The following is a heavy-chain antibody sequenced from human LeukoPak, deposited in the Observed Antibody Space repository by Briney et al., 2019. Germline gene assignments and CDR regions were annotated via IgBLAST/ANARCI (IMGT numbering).Heavy chain of an antibody. CDR2: IYYSGST. D-gene: IGHD6-6*01. J-gene: IGHJ4*02. Sequence: SETLSLTCTVSGGSISSSSYYWGWIRQPPGKGLEWIGSIYYSGSTYYNPSLKSRVTISVDTPKNQFSLNLSSVTAADTAVYYCARHTSSSMDYWGQGTLVTVSS. V-gene: IGHV4-39*01. CDR1: GGSISSSSYY. CDR3: ARHTSSSMDY.